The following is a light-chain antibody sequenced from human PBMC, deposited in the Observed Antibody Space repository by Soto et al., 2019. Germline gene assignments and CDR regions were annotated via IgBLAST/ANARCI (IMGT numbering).Light chain of an antibody. CDR3: MQALQTPIT. CDR1: QSLLHSNGYNY. J-gene: IGKJ5*01. V-gene: IGKV2-28*01. Sequence: DLVMTQSPLSLPVTPGEPASISCRSSQSLLHSNGYNYLDWYLQKPGQSPQLLIYLGSNRASGVPDRFSGSGSGTDFTLKISRVEAEDVGVYYCMQALQTPITFGHGTRLDIK. CDR2: LGS.